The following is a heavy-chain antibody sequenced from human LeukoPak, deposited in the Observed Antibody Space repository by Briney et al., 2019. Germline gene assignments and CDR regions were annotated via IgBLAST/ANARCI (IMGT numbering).Heavy chain of an antibody. D-gene: IGHD6-13*01. J-gene: IGHJ4*02. V-gene: IGHV4-61*02. Sequence: SETLSLTCTVSGGSISSGSYYWSWIRQPAGKGLEWIGRIYARGSTNYNPSLKSRVTISVDTSKNQFSLKLSSVTAADTAVYYCARQSYVSAAGPHFDYWGQGTLVTVSS. CDR3: ARQSYVSAAGPHFDY. CDR1: GGSISSGSYY. CDR2: IYARGST.